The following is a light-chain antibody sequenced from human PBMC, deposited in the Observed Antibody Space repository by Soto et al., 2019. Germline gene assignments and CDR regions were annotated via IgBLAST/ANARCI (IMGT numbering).Light chain of an antibody. CDR2: GSS. CDR3: QQYSNWPIT. CDR1: QSVSSN. J-gene: IGKJ3*01. Sequence: EIVMTQSPATLSVSPGERATLSCRASQSVSSNLAWYQQKPGQAPRLLIYGSSTMATVNPARFIGSGSGTEFTLTISSLQSEDFAVYYCQQYSNWPITFGPGTKVDIK. V-gene: IGKV3-15*01.